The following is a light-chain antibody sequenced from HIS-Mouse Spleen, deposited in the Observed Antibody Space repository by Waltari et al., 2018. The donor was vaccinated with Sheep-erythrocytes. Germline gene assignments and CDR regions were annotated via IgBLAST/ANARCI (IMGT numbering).Light chain of an antibody. J-gene: IGLJ2*01. V-gene: IGLV2-14*01. CDR3: SSYTSSSTQV. CDR2: EVS. Sequence: QSALTQPASVSGSPGQSITISCPGTSSDVWGYNYVSWYQQHPGKAPKLMIYEVSNRPSGVSNRFSGSKSGNTASLTISGLQAEDEADYYCSSYTSSSTQVFGGGTKLTVL. CDR1: SSDVWGYNY.